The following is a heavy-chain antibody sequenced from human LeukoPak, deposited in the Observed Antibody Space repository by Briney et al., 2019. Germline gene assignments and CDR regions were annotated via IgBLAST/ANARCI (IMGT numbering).Heavy chain of an antibody. V-gene: IGHV4-61*08. J-gene: IGHJ6*02. CDR3: ARHLHQGRYCSSTSCSPYYYYYGMDV. D-gene: IGHD2-2*01. CDR1: GGSISSGGYY. CDR2: IYHSGST. Sequence: SETLSLTCTVSGGSISSGGYYWSWIRQPPGKGLEWIGYIYHSGSTNYNPSLQSRVTISVDTSKNQFSLNLNSVTAADTAVYYCARHLHQGRYCSSTSCSPYYYYYGMDVWGQGTTVTVSS.